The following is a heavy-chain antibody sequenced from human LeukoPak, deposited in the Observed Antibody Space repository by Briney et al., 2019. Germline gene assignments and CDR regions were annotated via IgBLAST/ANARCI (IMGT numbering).Heavy chain of an antibody. CDR2: IKQDGSEQ. J-gene: IGHJ4*02. CDR3: ARSQSSSLIDY. D-gene: IGHD6-13*01. V-gene: IGHV3-7*01. CDR1: GFTFSSSW. Sequence: GGSLRLSCVASGFTFSSSWMSWVRQPPGKGLEWVAYIKQDGSEQHYVDSVKGRFTISRDNAKNSLYLQMNSLRVEDTAVYYCARSQSSSLIDYWGQGTLVTVSS.